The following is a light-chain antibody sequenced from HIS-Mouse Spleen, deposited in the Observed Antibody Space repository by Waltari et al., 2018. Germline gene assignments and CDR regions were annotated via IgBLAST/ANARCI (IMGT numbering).Light chain of an antibody. J-gene: IGLJ3*02. V-gene: IGLV3-27*01. CDR1: VLAKKY. Sequence: SYELTQPSSVSVSPGQTARITCSGDVLAKKYARWFQQKPGQAPVLVIYKDSERPSGIPERVAGSSSGTTVTLTISGAHVEDEADYYCYSAADNNWVFGGGTKLTVL. CDR3: YSAADNNWV. CDR2: KDS.